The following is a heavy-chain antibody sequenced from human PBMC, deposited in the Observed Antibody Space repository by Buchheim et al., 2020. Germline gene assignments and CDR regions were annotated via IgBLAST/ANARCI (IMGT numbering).Heavy chain of an antibody. D-gene: IGHD2-2*01. CDR1: GFTFSSYS. Sequence: EVQLVESGGGLVQPGGSLRLSCAASGFTFSSYSMNWVRQAPGKGLEWVSYISSSSSTIYYADSVKGRFTISRDNAKNALYLQMNSLRAEDTAVYYCARDSIVVVPAAIYGMDVWGQGTT. CDR2: ISSSSSTI. CDR3: ARDSIVVVPAAIYGMDV. J-gene: IGHJ6*02. V-gene: IGHV3-48*04.